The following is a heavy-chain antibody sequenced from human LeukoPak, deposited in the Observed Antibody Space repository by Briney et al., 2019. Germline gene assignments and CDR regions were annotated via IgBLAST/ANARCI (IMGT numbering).Heavy chain of an antibody. Sequence: KAGGSLRLSCAASGFNFNKYDMTWARQAPGKGLEWVSYISSSGTTIYYADSVKGRFTISRDNAKNSLYLQMNSLRAEDTAVYYCARGPGRGYSYGAYFDYWGQGTLVTVSS. J-gene: IGHJ4*02. D-gene: IGHD5-18*01. CDR2: ISSSGTTI. CDR3: ARGPGRGYSYGAYFDY. CDR1: GFNFNKYD. V-gene: IGHV3-11*01.